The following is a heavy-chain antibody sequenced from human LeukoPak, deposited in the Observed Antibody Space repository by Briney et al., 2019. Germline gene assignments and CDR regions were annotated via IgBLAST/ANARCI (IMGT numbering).Heavy chain of an antibody. D-gene: IGHD2-15*01. Sequence: GGSLTLSCGGSGFTLSNYWVHWVRQAPGKGLVWVSRINNEGSRTDYADSVRGRFTISRDNDKNTVDLEMNSLTAEDTAVYYCARSMGGRNDFWGQGTLVTVSS. J-gene: IGHJ4*02. CDR2: INNEGSRT. CDR1: GFTLSNYW. V-gene: IGHV3-74*01. CDR3: ARSMGGRNDF.